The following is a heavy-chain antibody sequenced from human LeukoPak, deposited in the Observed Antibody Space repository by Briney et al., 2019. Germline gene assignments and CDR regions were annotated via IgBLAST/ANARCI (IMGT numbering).Heavy chain of an antibody. V-gene: IGHV1-24*01. CDR1: GYTLTELS. D-gene: IGHD3-22*01. Sequence: ASVKASCKVSGYTLTELSMHWVRRAPGKGLEWMGGFDPEDGETIYAQKFQGRVTMTEDTSTDTAYMELSSLRSEDTAVYYCATANSYYYDSSGYLFEYWGQGTLVTVSS. J-gene: IGHJ4*02. CDR2: FDPEDGET. CDR3: ATANSYYYDSSGYLFEY.